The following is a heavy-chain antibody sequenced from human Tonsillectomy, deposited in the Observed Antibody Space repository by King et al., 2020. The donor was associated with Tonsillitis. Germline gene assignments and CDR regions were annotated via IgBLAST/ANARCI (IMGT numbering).Heavy chain of an antibody. D-gene: IGHD1-1*01. CDR1: GFTFSSYG. CDR3: AQDGPQLGF. CDR2: ILYDGSNK. V-gene: IGHV3-30*02. J-gene: IGHJ4*02. Sequence: VQLVESGGGVVQPGGSLRLSCAASGFTFSSYGMHWVRQAPGKGLEWVAFILYDGSNKYYADSVKGRFTISRDNSKNTLYVQMNSLRADDTAVYYCAQDGPQLGFWGQGTLVTVSS.